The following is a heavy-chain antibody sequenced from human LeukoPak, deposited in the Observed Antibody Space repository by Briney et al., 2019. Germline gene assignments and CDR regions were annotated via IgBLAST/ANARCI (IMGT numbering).Heavy chain of an antibody. Sequence: GSLRLSCAASGFTFSSYWMSWVRQAPGKGLEWVANIKQDGSEKYYVDSVKGRFTISRDNSKNTLYLQMNSLRAEDTAVYYCALQRTLWQQLLDYWGQGTLVTVSS. D-gene: IGHD6-13*01. J-gene: IGHJ4*02. CDR1: GFTFSSYW. V-gene: IGHV3-7*03. CDR3: ALQRTLWQQLLDY. CDR2: IKQDGSEK.